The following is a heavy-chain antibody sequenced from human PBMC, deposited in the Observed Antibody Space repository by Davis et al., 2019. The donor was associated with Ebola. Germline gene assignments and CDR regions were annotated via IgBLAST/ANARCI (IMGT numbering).Heavy chain of an antibody. J-gene: IGHJ4*02. Sequence: GESLKISCAASGFTFSDYYMSWIRQAPGKGLEWVSYISSSGSTIYYADSVKGRFTISRDNAKNSLYLHMNSLRDEDTAVYYCAKDRSAVAPYFDYWGQGTLVTVSS. V-gene: IGHV3-11*04. CDR1: GFTFSDYY. CDR2: ISSSGSTI. D-gene: IGHD4-23*01. CDR3: AKDRSAVAPYFDY.